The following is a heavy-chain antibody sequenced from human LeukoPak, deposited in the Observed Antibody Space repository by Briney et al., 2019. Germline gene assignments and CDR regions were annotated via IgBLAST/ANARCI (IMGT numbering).Heavy chain of an antibody. CDR2: VSYDGNTYSGST. CDR1: GGSISSYY. V-gene: IGHV4-59*08. J-gene: IGHJ4*02. D-gene: IGHD2-15*01. Sequence: TSETLSLTCTVSGGSISSYYWSWIRQPPGKGLEWIGYVSYDGNTYSGSTNYNPSLKSRVTISIDTSKNQFSLKLSSVTAADTAVYYCARLGFGGSSTPDYWGQGTLVIVSS. CDR3: ARLGFGGSSTPDY.